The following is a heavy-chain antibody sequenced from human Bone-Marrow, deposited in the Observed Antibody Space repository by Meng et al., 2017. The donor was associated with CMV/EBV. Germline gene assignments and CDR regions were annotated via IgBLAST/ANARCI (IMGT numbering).Heavy chain of an antibody. CDR2: IYHTGST. V-gene: IGHV4-38-2*02. D-gene: IGHD5-18*01. J-gene: IGHJ6*02. CDR3: ARVQPHLPYYYYGMDV. CDR1: GYSISSGYY. Sequence: SETLSPTCSVSGYSISSGYYSGWIRQPAGEGLECMGNIYHTGSTYYHPSLKSRLTISVDTSKHQFSLNQSSVTAADTAVYYCARVQPHLPYYYYGMDVWGQGTTVTVSS.